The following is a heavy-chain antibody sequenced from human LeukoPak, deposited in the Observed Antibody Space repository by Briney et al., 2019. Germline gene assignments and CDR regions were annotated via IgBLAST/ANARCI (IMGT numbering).Heavy chain of an antibody. D-gene: IGHD1-1*01. CDR3: ARSGYNWNDVIFFDY. Sequence: GGSLRLSCAASGLTFSGYTMTWVRQAPGKGLEWVSSISSSSSSIYYADSVKGRFTISRDNAKNSLYLQMNSLRAEDTAVYYCARSGYNWNDVIFFDYWGQGILVTVSS. V-gene: IGHV3-21*01. CDR2: ISSSSSSI. CDR1: GLTFSGYT. J-gene: IGHJ4*02.